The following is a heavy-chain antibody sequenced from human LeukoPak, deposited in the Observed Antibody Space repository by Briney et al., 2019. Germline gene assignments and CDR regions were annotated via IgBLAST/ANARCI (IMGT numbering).Heavy chain of an antibody. CDR1: RFTVTSNH. J-gene: IGHJ4*02. D-gene: IGHD3-10*01. V-gene: IGHV3-66*02. CDR2: IYNGDNT. Sequence: GALRLSCAASRFTVTSNHMNWVRQSPGKGLEWVSVIYNGDNTNYADSVKGRFTISRDNSKNTVYLQMNSLRAEDTAVYYCARVPYGSGTYTDYWGRGTLVTVSS. CDR3: ARVPYGSGTYTDY.